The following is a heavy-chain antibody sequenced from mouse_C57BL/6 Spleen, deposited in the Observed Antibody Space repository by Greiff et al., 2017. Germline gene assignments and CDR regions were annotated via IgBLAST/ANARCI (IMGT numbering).Heavy chain of an antibody. CDR3: ARWAQALDY. J-gene: IGHJ2*01. Sequence: VQLQQSGPELVKPGASVKISCKASGYAFSSSWMNWVKQRPGKGLEWIGRIYPGDGDTNYNGKFKGKATLTADKSSSTAYMQLSSLTSEDSAVYFCARWAQALDYWGQGTTLTVSS. CDR1: GYAFSSSW. CDR2: IYPGDGDT. V-gene: IGHV1-82*01. D-gene: IGHD3-2*02.